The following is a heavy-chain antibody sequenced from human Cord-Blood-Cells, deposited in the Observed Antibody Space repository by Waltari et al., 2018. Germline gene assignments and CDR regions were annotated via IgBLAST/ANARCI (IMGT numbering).Heavy chain of an antibody. V-gene: IGHV4-34*01. CDR3: ARVVVVVITTLEYYYYGMDV. D-gene: IGHD3-22*01. CDR1: GGSFSGYY. Sequence: QVQLQQWGAGLLKPSETLSLTCAVYGGSFSGYYWSWIRQPPGKRLEWIGEINHSGSTKYNPSLKSRVTISVDTSKNQFSLKLSSVTAADTAVYYCARVVVVVITTLEYYYYGMDVWGQGTTVTVSS. J-gene: IGHJ6*02. CDR2: INHSGST.